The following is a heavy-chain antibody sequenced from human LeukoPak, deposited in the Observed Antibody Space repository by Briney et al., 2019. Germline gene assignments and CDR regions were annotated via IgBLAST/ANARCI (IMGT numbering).Heavy chain of an antibody. V-gene: IGHV4-39*01. CDR2: IYYSGST. J-gene: IGHJ4*02. CDR1: GGSISSSSYY. CDR3: ARIAAAGTEYYFDY. D-gene: IGHD6-13*01. Sequence: SETLSLTCTVSGGSISSSSYYWGWIRQPPGKGLEWIGSIYYSGSTYYNPSLKSRVTISVDTSKNQFSLKLSSVTAADTAVYYRARIAAAGTEYYFDYWGQGTLVTVSS.